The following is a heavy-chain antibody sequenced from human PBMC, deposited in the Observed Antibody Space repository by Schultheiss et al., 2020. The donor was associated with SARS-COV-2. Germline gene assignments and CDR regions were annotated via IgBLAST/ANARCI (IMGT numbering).Heavy chain of an antibody. V-gene: IGHV3-64D*06. CDR2: ISSNGGRT. D-gene: IGHD6-13*01. CDR1: GFTFSDSA. J-gene: IGHJ6*02. CDR3: ARGGGSSSSSWYRYYYYGMDV. Sequence: GGSLRLSCAASGFTFSDSAMHWVRQAPGKGLEYVSAISSNGGRTYYADSLKGRFTISRDNSKNTLYLQMSSLRAEDTAVYYCARGGGSSSSSWYRYYYYGMDVWGQGTTVTVSS.